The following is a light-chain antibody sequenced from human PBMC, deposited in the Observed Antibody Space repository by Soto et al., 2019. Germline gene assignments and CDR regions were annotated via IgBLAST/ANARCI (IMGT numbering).Light chain of an antibody. CDR1: SSDVGGYNY. CDR2: XVS. Sequence: QSALTQPASVSGSPGQSITISCTGTSSDVGGYNYVSWYQQHPGKAPKLMIYXVSNRXSXVXNRXXXXXXXXTXSXXXXXXQAEDEADYYCSSYTSSSTLVFGGGTKLTVL. CDR3: SSYTSSSTLV. J-gene: IGLJ2*01. V-gene: IGLV2-14*01.